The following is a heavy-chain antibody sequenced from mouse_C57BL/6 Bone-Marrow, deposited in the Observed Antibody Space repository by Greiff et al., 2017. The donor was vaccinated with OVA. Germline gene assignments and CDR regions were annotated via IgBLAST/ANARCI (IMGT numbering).Heavy chain of an antibody. J-gene: IGHJ1*03. D-gene: IGHD1-1*01. CDR1: GYSFTDYN. CDR3: AFDYSSSYRYFDV. V-gene: IGHV1-39*01. CDR2: INTNSGTT. Sequence: VQLKQSGPELVKPGASVKISCKASGYSFTDYNMNWVNQSNGKSLEWIGVINTNSGTTSDNQKFKGKATLTVDQSASTAYMQPNSLTSEDSSVYYCAFDYSSSYRYFDVWGTGTTVTVSS.